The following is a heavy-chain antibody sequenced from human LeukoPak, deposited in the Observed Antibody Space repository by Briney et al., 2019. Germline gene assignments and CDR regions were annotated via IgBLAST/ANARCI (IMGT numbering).Heavy chain of an antibody. Sequence: GGSLRLSCAASGFTFSSYWMSWVRQAPGKGLEWVANIKEDGSEKYYVDSVKGRFTISRDNAKNSLYLQMNSLRAEDTAVYYCARDSPWGSSGWYRWGYYFDYWGQGTLVTVSS. J-gene: IGHJ4*02. CDR1: GFTFSSYW. D-gene: IGHD6-19*01. V-gene: IGHV3-7*01. CDR2: IKEDGSEK. CDR3: ARDSPWGSSGWYRWGYYFDY.